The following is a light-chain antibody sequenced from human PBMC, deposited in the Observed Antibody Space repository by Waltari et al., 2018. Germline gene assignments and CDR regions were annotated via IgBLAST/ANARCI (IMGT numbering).Light chain of an antibody. V-gene: IGLV4-69*02. CDR1: RGHSGDP. CDR3: QAWGPGVQV. J-gene: IGLJ3*02. Sequence: QLLVTQSPSASASLGASLTLTCTLSRGHSGDPISWHHPYPDTGPRYLMKVNRDGSHSKGDDIPDRFSGSSSGAERYLTISSLQSEDEADYYCQAWGPGVQVFGGGTKLTVL. CDR2: VNRDGSH.